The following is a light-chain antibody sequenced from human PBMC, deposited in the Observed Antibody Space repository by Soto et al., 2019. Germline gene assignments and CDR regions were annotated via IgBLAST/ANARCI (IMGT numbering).Light chain of an antibody. CDR1: QIITNR. J-gene: IGKJ1*01. Sequence: DIRMTQSPSTLSASVGDRVTITCRASQIITNRLAFYQQKPWKAPKVLIYDASNLESGVPSRFSGIRSGTEFILTISSLPPDDFATYYCQHYGGMWTFGQGTMVAIK. V-gene: IGKV1-5*01. CDR2: DAS. CDR3: QHYGGMWT.